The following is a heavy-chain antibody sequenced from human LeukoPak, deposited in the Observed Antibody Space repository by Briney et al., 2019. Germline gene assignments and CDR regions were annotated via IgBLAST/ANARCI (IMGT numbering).Heavy chain of an antibody. CDR2: IYTSGST. CDR3: ASNKGQWLFSD. Sequence: SETLSLTCTVSGVSISSYYWSWMRQPAEKGLEWIGRIYTSGSTDYNPSLKSRITMSVDTSKNQFSLRLSSVTAADTAVYYCASNKGQWLFSDWGQGTLVTVSS. CDR1: GVSISSYY. V-gene: IGHV4-4*07. D-gene: IGHD6-19*01. J-gene: IGHJ4*02.